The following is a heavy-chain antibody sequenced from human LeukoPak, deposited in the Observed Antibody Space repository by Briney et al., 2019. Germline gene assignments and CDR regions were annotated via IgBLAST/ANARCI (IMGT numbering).Heavy chain of an antibody. V-gene: IGHV3-33*08. CDR2: IWYDGSNK. D-gene: IGHD6-13*01. CDR1: GFTFSSYW. Sequence: GGSLRLSCAASGFTFSSYWMSWVRQAPGKGLEWVAVIWYDGSNKYYADSVKGRFTISRDNSKNTLYLQMNSLRAEDTAVYYCARGGSSWSPYFDYWGQGTLVTVSS. CDR3: ARGGSSWSPYFDY. J-gene: IGHJ4*02.